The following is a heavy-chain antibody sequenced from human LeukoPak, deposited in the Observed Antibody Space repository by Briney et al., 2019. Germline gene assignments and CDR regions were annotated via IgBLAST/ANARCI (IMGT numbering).Heavy chain of an antibody. CDR1: GFTFSSYA. D-gene: IGHD2-2*01. CDR3: AKAPPYCSSTSCYFDY. CDR2: ISGSGGST. Sequence: GGSLTLSCPPSGFTFSSYAMSWVRQAPGKGLEWVSAISGSGGSTYYADSVKGRFTISRDNSKNTLYLQMNSLRAEDTAVYYCAKAPPYCSSTSCYFDYWGQGTLVTVSS. V-gene: IGHV3-23*01. J-gene: IGHJ4*02.